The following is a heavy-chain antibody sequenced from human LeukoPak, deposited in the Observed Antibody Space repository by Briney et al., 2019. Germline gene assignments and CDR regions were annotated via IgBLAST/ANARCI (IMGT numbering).Heavy chain of an antibody. CDR3: AKAGLYDYVWGSYRQKWFDP. V-gene: IGHV1-69*05. D-gene: IGHD3-16*02. CDR2: IIPIFGTT. J-gene: IGHJ5*02. CDR1: GGTFNSCA. Sequence: SVKVSCXASGGTFNSCAINWVRQAPGQGLEWMGRIIPIFGTTNYARNFQGRVTITTVKSTSTAYMELSSLRSEDTAVYYCAKAGLYDYVWGSYRQKWFDPWGQGTLVTVSS.